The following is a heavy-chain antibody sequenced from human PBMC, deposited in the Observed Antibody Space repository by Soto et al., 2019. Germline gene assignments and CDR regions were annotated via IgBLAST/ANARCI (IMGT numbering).Heavy chain of an antibody. CDR1: GGSISSSSYY. CDR2: IYYSGST. D-gene: IGHD6-6*01. J-gene: IGHJ4*02. V-gene: IGHV4-39*01. Sequence: SETLSLTCTVSGGSISSSSYYWGWIRQPPGKGLEWIGSIYYSGSTYYNPSLKSRVTISVDTSKNQFSLKLSSVTAADTAVYYCARYHPGEYSSSSYFDYWGQGTLVTVSS. CDR3: ARYHPGEYSSSSYFDY.